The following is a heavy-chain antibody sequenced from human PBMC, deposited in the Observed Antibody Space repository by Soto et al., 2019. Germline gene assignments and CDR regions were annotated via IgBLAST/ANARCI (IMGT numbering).Heavy chain of an antibody. CDR2: ISASGGTP. Sequence: GGSLRLSCAASGFTFSNYVMSWVRQAPGKGLEWVSSISASGGTPYYVDSVEGRFIISRDNSRDTLYLRMHSLRAEDTAVYFCAKGLYDNSGYYYADWGQGTLVTVSS. J-gene: IGHJ4*02. CDR1: GFTFSNYV. CDR3: AKGLYDNSGYYYAD. D-gene: IGHD3-22*01. V-gene: IGHV3-23*01.